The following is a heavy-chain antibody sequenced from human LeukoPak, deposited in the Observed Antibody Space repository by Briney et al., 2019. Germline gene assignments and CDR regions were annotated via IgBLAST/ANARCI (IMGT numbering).Heavy chain of an antibody. CDR1: GFTFSSYA. V-gene: IGHV3-30-3*01. J-gene: IGHJ5*02. D-gene: IGHD2-15*01. Sequence: GRSLRLSCAASGFTFSSYAMHWVRQAPGKGLEWVAVISYDGSNKYYADSVKGRFTISRDNSKNTLYLQMNSLRAEDTAVYYCATHRDLEDISFDPWGQGTLVTVSS. CDR2: ISYDGSNK. CDR3: ATHRDLEDISFDP.